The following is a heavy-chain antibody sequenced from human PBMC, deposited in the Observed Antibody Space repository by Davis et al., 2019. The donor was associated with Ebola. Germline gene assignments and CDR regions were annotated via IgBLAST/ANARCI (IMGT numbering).Heavy chain of an antibody. D-gene: IGHD3-16*02. V-gene: IGHV3-66*01. Sequence: GESLKISCAASGFTVSSNYMSWVRQAPGKGLEWVSVIYSGGSTYYADSVKGRFTISRDNSKNTLYLQMNSLRAEDTAVYYCAREILITFGGVIVGNDAFDIWGQGTMVTVSS. J-gene: IGHJ3*02. CDR2: IYSGGST. CDR3: AREILITFGGVIVGNDAFDI. CDR1: GFTVSSNY.